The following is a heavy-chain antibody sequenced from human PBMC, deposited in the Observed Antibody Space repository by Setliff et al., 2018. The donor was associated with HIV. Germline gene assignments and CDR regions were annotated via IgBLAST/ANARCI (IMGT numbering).Heavy chain of an antibody. D-gene: IGHD3-10*01. CDR1: GFIFSDYY. CDR2: TRQEGNSYST. CDR3: ARVHLGSYDY. J-gene: IGHJ4*02. V-gene: IGHV3-72*01. Sequence: GGSLRLSCAASGFIFSDYYMDWVRQAPGKGLEWVAHTRQEGNSYSTLYAASVKGRFTISRDDSEKSTHLQMNSLKTEDTAVYYCARVHLGSYDYWGQGTLVTVSS.